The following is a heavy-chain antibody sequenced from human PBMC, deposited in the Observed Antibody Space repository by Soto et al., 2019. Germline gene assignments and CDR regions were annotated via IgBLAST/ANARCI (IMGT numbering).Heavy chain of an antibody. D-gene: IGHD3-3*01. J-gene: IGHJ4*02. CDR1: GYTFTGYY. V-gene: IGHV1-2*04. Sequence: GASVKVSCKASGYTFTGYYMHWVRQAPGQGLEWMGWINPNSGGTNYAQKFQGWVTMTRDTSMSTAYMELSRLRSEDTAVYYCARVQPSDFWSGYCPAGFDYWGQGTLVTVSS. CDR3: ARVQPSDFWSGYCPAGFDY. CDR2: INPNSGGT.